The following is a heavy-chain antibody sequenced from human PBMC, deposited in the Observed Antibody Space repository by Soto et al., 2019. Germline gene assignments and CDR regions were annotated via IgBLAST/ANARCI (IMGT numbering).Heavy chain of an antibody. CDR3: ARSLSHIEDRPDA. J-gene: IGHJ5*01. Sequence: ASVKVSCKASGYTFTSHYMHWVRQAPGQGLEWMGWINPNSGDTKYAQKFQGRVTMTRDTSARTAYMELSRLRSDDTSVYYCARSLSHIEDRPDAWGQGTLVTVSS. D-gene: IGHD2-21*01. CDR1: GYTFTSHY. V-gene: IGHV1-2*02. CDR2: INPNSGDT.